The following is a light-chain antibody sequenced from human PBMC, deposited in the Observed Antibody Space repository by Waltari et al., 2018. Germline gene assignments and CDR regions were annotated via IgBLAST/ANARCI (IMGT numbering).Light chain of an antibody. V-gene: IGLV2-23*02. CDR3: CSYAGSNSWV. J-gene: IGLJ3*02. CDR1: SCNIGSYNL. Sequence: HSALIKPVSVSGSSGQSVPHSCTATSCNIGSYNLVLLSQQYPGKAPKVMIYEVYKRPSGVSNRFSGSKSGNTASLTSSGLQAEDETDYYCCSYAGSNSWVFGGGTKVTVL. CDR2: EVY.